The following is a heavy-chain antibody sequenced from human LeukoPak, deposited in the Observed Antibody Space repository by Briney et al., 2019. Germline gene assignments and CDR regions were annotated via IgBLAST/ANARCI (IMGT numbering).Heavy chain of an antibody. CDR3: ARGRGEHYMDV. V-gene: IGHV3-13*01. CDR1: VFTFSSYD. Sequence: GGSPRLSCVASVFTFSSYDMHWVRQATGKGLEWVSAIGTAGDTYYPGSVKGRFTISRENAKNSLYLQMNSLRAGDTAVYYCARGRGEHYMDVWGKGTTVTISS. D-gene: IGHD3-10*01. CDR2: IGTAGDT. J-gene: IGHJ6*03.